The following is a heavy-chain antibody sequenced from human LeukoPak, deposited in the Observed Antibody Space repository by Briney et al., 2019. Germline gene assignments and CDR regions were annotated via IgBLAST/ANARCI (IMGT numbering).Heavy chain of an antibody. D-gene: IGHD3-22*01. CDR2: IRYDGSNK. V-gene: IGHV3-30*02. Sequence: PGGSLRLSCAASGFTFSSYGMHWVRQAPGKGLEWVAFIRYDGSNKYYADSVKGRFTISRDNAKNSLYLQMNSLRAEDTAVYFCARDNYDNNYWGQGTLVTVSS. CDR3: ARDNYDNNY. CDR1: GFTFSSYG. J-gene: IGHJ4*02.